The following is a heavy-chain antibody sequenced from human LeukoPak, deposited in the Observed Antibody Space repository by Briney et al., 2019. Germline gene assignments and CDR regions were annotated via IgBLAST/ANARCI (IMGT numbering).Heavy chain of an antibody. CDR1: GFTFSSYG. V-gene: IGHV3-23*01. CDR2: ISGSGGST. CDR3: AKASGQYYYYYMDV. D-gene: IGHD2-15*01. J-gene: IGHJ6*03. Sequence: GGSLRLSCAASGFTFSSYGMSWVRQTPGKGLEWVSAISGSGGSTYYADSVKGRFTISRDTSKNTLYLQMNSLRAEDTAVYYCAKASGQYYYYYMDVWGKGTTVTISS.